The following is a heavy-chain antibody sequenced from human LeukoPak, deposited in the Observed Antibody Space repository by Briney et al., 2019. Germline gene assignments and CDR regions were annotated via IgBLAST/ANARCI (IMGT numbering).Heavy chain of an antibody. CDR3: ARAGSSSWFRYYYYMDV. CDR2: INPSGGST. D-gene: IGHD6-13*01. V-gene: IGHV1-46*01. J-gene: IGHJ6*03. CDR1: GYTFTSYY. Sequence: ASVKVSCKASGYTFTSYYIHWVRQAPGQGLEWMGIINPSGGSTSYAQKFQGRVTMTRDMSTSTVYMELSSLRSEDTAVYYCARAGSSSWFRYYYYMDVWGKGTTVTVSS.